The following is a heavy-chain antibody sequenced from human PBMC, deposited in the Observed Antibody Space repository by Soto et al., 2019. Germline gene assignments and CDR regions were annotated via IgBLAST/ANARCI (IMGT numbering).Heavy chain of an antibody. Sequence: EVQLLESGGGLVQPGGSLRISCAASGFDFSNYGMSWVRQAPGKGLEWVSAISGTAHATYYAASVKGRFTISRDNSKNTLYLQMNSLRVEDKAVYFCVKDAPQPFSDWGQGTLVTVSS. CDR1: GFDFSNYG. V-gene: IGHV3-23*01. D-gene: IGHD3-3*02. CDR2: ISGTAHAT. CDR3: VKDAPQPFSD. J-gene: IGHJ4*02.